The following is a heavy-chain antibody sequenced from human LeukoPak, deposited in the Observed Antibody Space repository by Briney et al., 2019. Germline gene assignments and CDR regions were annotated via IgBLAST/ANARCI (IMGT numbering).Heavy chain of an antibody. J-gene: IGHJ5*02. CDR1: GFTFDDYA. V-gene: IGHV3-9*01. Sequence: PGGSLRLSCAASGFTFDDYAMHWVRQAPGKGLEWVSGISWNSGSIGYADSVKGRFTISRDNSKNTLYLQMNSLRAEDTAVYYCAKDLNYYDSSGYYAWGQGTLVTVSS. D-gene: IGHD3-22*01. CDR3: AKDLNYYDSSGYYA. CDR2: ISWNSGSI.